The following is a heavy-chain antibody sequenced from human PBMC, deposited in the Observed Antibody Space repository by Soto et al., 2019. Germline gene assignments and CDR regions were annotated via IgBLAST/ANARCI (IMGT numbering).Heavy chain of an antibody. J-gene: IGHJ5*02. V-gene: IGHV1-69*02. Sequence: QVQLVQSGAEVKKPGSSVKVSCKASGGTLSSYPISCVRQAPGQGLEWMGRIIRIPGLQNYAAKFQGRLTITADKTTTTAYMELSRLRSEDTAVYYCARPRADSGSYFWLDPWGQGTLVTVSS. CDR2: IIRIPGLQ. CDR3: ARPRADSGSYFWLDP. D-gene: IGHD3-10*01. CDR1: GGTLSSYP.